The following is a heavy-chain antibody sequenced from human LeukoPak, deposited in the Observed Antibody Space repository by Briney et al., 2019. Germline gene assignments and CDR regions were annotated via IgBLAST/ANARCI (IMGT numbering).Heavy chain of an antibody. CDR3: ARDLRGYSSSWPHGGDAFDI. D-gene: IGHD6-13*01. CDR2: IYTSGGT. Sequence: SETLSLTCTVSGGSISSGSYYWSWIRQPAGKGLEWIGRIYTSGGTNYNPSLKSRVTISVDTSKNQFSLKLSSVTAADTAVYYCARDLRGYSSSWPHGGDAFDIWGQGTMVTVSS. CDR1: GGSISSGSYY. V-gene: IGHV4-61*02. J-gene: IGHJ3*02.